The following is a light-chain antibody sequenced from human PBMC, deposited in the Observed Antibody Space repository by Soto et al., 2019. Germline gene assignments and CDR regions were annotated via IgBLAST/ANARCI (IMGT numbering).Light chain of an antibody. V-gene: IGLV2-14*03. CDR3: SSYTSNDVV. CDR2: DVA. Sequence: QSVLTQPASVSGSPGQSVTISCTGTSSDVGGYKYVSWYQQHPNRAPKLIIYDVAKRPSGVSNRFSGSKSGDTASLTISGLQADDEANYYCSSYTSNDVVFGGGTKLTVL. CDR1: SSDVGGYKY. J-gene: IGLJ2*01.